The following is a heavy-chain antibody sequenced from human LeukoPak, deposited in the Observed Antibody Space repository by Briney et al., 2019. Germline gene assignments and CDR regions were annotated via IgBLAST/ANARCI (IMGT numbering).Heavy chain of an antibody. CDR1: GGAISSSNYY. Sequence: PSETLSLSCTVSGGAISSSNYYSGSIRQPPGKGLEWSGTIYYSGDTSYNPSLKRRATKSVDTSNNHSSLKALSATAADPGVTFCATRLSPVRPDFDSWGRGAMVAVSS. V-gene: IGHV4-39*01. D-gene: IGHD2-8*01. J-gene: IGHJ4*02. CDR3: ATRLSPVRPDFDS. CDR2: IYYSGDT.